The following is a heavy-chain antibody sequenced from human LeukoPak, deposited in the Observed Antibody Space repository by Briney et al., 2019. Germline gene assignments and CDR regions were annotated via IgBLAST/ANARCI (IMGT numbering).Heavy chain of an antibody. Sequence: GGSLRLSCAVSGFTFRSTWMHWVRHAQGKGLVWVSRINSDGSSTIYADSVKGRFTISRDNAKNTLYLQMNSLRAEDTAVYYCATGNCGGDCYSGYWGQGTLVTVSS. CDR2: INSDGSST. V-gene: IGHV3-74*01. D-gene: IGHD2-21*02. J-gene: IGHJ4*02. CDR1: GFTFRSTW. CDR3: ATGNCGGDCYSGY.